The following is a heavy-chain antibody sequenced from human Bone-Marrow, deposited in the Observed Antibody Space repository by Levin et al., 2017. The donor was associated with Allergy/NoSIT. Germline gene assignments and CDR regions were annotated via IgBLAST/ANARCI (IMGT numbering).Heavy chain of an antibody. CDR1: GFTFNDYA. V-gene: IGHV3-9*01. CDR2: INWNSGLI. Sequence: SLKISCAASGFTFNDYAMEWVRQAPGKGLEWVSGINWNSGLIGYADSVKGRFTISRDNAKNSLYLQMNSLRPEDTALYFCARATDYGDYATRWYFDLWGRGTRVTVSS. D-gene: IGHD4-17*01. CDR3: ARATDYGDYATRWYFDL. J-gene: IGHJ2*01.